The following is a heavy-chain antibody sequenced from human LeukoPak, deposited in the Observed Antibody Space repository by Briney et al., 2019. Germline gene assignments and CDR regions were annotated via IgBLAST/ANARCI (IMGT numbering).Heavy chain of an antibody. Sequence: GGSLRLSCAASGFTFSDYWMNWVRQAPGKGLEWVANINQDGSQKHYVDSVKGRFTISRDNAKNSMYLQMNSLRVEDTAVYYCAKVGVPVTIFSIVDYWGQGTLVTVSS. V-gene: IGHV3-7*03. J-gene: IGHJ4*02. CDR2: INQDGSQK. D-gene: IGHD3-9*01. CDR1: GFTFSDYW. CDR3: AKVGVPVTIFSIVDY.